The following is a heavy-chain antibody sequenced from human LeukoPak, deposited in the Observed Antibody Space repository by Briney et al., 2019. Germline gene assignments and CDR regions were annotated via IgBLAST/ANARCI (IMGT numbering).Heavy chain of an antibody. J-gene: IGHJ4*02. CDR2: IYYSGST. Sequence: SETLSLTCTVSGGSISSYYWSWIRQPPGKGLEWIGYIYYSGSTNYNPSLKSRVTISVDTSKNQFSLKLSSVTAADTAVYYCASTIVAGTEYYFDYWGQGTLVTVSS. CDR3: ASTIVAGTEYYFDY. V-gene: IGHV4-59*01. CDR1: GGSISSYY. D-gene: IGHD6-19*01.